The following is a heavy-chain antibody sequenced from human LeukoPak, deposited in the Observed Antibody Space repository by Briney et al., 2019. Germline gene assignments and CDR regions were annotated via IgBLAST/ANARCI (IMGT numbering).Heavy chain of an antibody. CDR3: ARARITIFGVVIKRYYYYYYMDV. D-gene: IGHD3-3*01. CDR1: GYTFTSYD. Sequence: ASVKVSCKASGYTFTSYDINGVRQANGQGLERMGWINPNSGNTGYAQKFQGRVTMTRNTSISTAYMELSSLRSEDTAVYYCARARITIFGVVIKRYYYYYYMDVWGKGTTVTVSS. J-gene: IGHJ6*03. V-gene: IGHV1-8*01. CDR2: INPNSGNT.